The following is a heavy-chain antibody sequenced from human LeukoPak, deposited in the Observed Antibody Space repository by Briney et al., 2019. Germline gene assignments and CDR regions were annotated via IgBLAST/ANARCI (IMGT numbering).Heavy chain of an antibody. J-gene: IGHJ6*02. CDR1: GYTFTGYY. CDR3: ARDLAVGATADV. Sequence: ASVKVSCKASGYTFTGYYMHWVRQAPGQGLEWMGWINPNSGGTNYAQKFQGRVTMTRDTSISTAYMEPSRLRSDDTAVYYCARDLAVGATADVWGQGTTVTVSS. D-gene: IGHD1-26*01. CDR2: INPNSGGT. V-gene: IGHV1-2*02.